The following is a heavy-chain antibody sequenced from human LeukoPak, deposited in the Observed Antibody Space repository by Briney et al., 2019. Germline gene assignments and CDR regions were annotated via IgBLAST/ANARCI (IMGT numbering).Heavy chain of an antibody. CDR3: AREYSAFEI. CDR2: IYTSGST. Sequence: SETLSLTCTVSGGSISSGSYYWSWIRQPAGKGLEWIGRIYTSGSTNYNPSLKSRVTISVDTSKNQFSLKLSSVTAADTAVYYCAREYSAFEIWGQGTMVTVSS. V-gene: IGHV4-61*02. CDR1: GGSISSGSYY. J-gene: IGHJ3*02. D-gene: IGHD1-1*01.